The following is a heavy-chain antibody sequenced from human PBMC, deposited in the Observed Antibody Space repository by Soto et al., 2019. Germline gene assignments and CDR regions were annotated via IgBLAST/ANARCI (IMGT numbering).Heavy chain of an antibody. CDR2: MNPDGSEK. Sequence: GSLRLSCAASGFTFNTYWMSWVRQAPGKGLEWVVNMNPDGSEKEFVDSVRGRFTISRDNAKNSLHLQMSHLRVENTAVYYCARDTRPQAFDIWGQGTMVTVSS. CDR3: ARDTRPQAFDI. V-gene: IGHV3-7*01. D-gene: IGHD6-6*01. J-gene: IGHJ3*02. CDR1: GFTFNTYW.